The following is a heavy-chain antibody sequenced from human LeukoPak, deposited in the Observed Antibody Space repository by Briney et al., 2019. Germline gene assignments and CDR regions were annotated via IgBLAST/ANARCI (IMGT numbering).Heavy chain of an antibody. V-gene: IGHV1-18*04. CDR1: RYTFAIYG. D-gene: IGHD3-10*01. CDR3: ARAGSGRYYYYMDV. Sequence: ASVRVSCKASRYTFAIYGISWVRQAPGQGLEWMGWISSDNGYTNYAQKFQGRVTMTTDTSTNTAYMELRSLRSDDTAVYYCARAGSGRYYYYMDVWGKGTTVTVSS. J-gene: IGHJ6*03. CDR2: ISSDNGYT.